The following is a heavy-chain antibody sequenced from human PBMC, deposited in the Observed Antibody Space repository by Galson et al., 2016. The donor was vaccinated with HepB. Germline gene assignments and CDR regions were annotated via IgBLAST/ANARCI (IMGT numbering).Heavy chain of an antibody. CDR1: GFTFSSYG. J-gene: IGHJ4*02. V-gene: IGHV3-30*18. D-gene: IGHD3-3*01. CDR3: AKSITIFGVLIKSYFDY. Sequence: SLRLSCAASGFTFSSYGMHWVRQAPGKGLEWVAVISYDGSNKYYADSVKGRFTISRDNSKNTLYLRMNSLRAEDSAVYYCAKSITIFGVLIKSYFDYWGQGTLVTVSS. CDR2: ISYDGSNK.